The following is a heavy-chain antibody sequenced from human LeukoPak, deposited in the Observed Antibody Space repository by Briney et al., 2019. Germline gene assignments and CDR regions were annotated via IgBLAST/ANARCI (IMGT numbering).Heavy chain of an antibody. V-gene: IGHV4-59*08. J-gene: IGHJ5*02. CDR2: IYYSGST. Sequence: PSVTLSLTCTVSGGSISSYYWSWIRQPPGKGLEWIGYIYYSGSTNYNPSLRSRVTISVDTSKNQFSLKLSSVTAADTAVYYCARADYSSSWHGAWFDPWGQGTLVTVSS. CDR3: ARADYSSSWHGAWFDP. D-gene: IGHD6-13*01. CDR1: GGSISSYY.